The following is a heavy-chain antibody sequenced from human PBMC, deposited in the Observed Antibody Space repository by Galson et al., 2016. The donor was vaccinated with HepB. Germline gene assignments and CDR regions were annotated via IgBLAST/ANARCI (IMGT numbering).Heavy chain of an antibody. CDR2: FDPEDVET. CDR3: ATVPKSDYGDYDGDAFDI. D-gene: IGHD4-17*01. Sequence: SVKVSCKVSGYTLTELSMQWVRQAPGKGLEWMGGFDPEDVETIYAQKFQGRVTMTEDTSTDTAYMDLSSLRSEDTAVYYCATVPKSDYGDYDGDAFDIWGQGTMVTVSS. CDR1: GYTLTELS. J-gene: IGHJ3*02. V-gene: IGHV1-24*01.